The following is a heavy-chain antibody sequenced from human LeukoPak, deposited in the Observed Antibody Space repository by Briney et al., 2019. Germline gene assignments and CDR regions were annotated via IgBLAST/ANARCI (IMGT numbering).Heavy chain of an antibody. CDR2: IYPGDSDT. J-gene: IGHJ4*02. CDR3: ARPGDYDYVWGSSSSDYFDY. Sequence: GESLKIYCKGSGYSFTSYWIGWVRQMPGKGLEWMGIIYPGDSDTRYSPSFQGQVTISADKSISTAYLQWSSLKASDTAMYYRARPGDYDYVWGSSSSDYFDYWGQGTLVTVSS. D-gene: IGHD3-16*01. V-gene: IGHV5-51*01. CDR1: GYSFTSYW.